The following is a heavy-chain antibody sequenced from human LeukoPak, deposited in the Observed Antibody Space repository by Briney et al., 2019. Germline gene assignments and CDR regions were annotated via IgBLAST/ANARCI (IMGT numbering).Heavy chain of an antibody. J-gene: IGHJ6*02. V-gene: IGHV4-4*02. CDR3: ARDRDGMGV. Sequence: SETLSLTCAVSGGSITSDNWWTWVRQPPGKGLEWIGAIYHSGSTDYNPSLKSRVTISVDKSKNQFSLRLNSVTAADTAVYSCARDRDGMGVWGQGTTVTVSS. CDR1: GGSITSDNW. CDR2: IYHSGST.